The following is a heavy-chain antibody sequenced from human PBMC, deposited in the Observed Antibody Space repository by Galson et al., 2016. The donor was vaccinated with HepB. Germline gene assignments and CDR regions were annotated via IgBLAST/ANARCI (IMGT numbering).Heavy chain of an antibody. D-gene: IGHD4-17*01. CDR3: AKRVGDYSPTYFDH. CDR2: FSGSGDTK. CDR1: GYTFSNYG. Sequence: SLRLSCAASGYTFSNYGMSWVRQAPGKGLQWVAGFSGSGDTKYYTESVKGRFSISRDKSKNTLYLQMSSLGAEDTAVYYCAKRVGDYSPTYFDHWGQGTLVTVSS. V-gene: IGHV3-23*01. J-gene: IGHJ4*02.